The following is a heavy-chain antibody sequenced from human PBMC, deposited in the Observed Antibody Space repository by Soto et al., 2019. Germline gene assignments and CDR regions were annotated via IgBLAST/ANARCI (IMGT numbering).Heavy chain of an antibody. CDR3: ARDKGYGSAAWQFDP. J-gene: IGHJ5*02. V-gene: IGHV1-18*01. D-gene: IGHD6-25*01. CDR1: GYTFTSYG. CDR2: INAYNGNT. Sequence: QVQLVQSGAEVKKPGASVKVSCKASGYTFTSYGISWVRQAPGQGLEWMGWINAYNGNTNYAQKLQGRVTMTTDTSTSTASRELRSLRSDDTAGYYCARDKGYGSAAWQFDPWGQGTLVIVSS.